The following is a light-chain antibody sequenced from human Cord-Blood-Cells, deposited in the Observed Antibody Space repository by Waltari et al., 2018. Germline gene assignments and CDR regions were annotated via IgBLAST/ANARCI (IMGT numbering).Light chain of an antibody. CDR3: SSYTSSSTWV. V-gene: IGLV2-14*01. CDR2: DVS. Sequence: QSARTQLAPGPGSPGHSITISCTGTSSDVGGYNYVSWYQQPPGQAPKLMIYDVSHRPSGVSNRFSGSKSGNTASLTISGLQAEDEADYYCSSYTSSSTWVFGGGTKLTVL. CDR1: SSDVGGYNY. J-gene: IGLJ3*02.